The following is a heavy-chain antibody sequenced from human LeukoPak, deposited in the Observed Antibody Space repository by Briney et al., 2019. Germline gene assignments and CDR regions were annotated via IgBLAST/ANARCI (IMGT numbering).Heavy chain of an antibody. Sequence: SQTLSLTCTVSGGSISSGDYYWSWIRQPPGKGLEWIGYIYYSGSTYYNPSLKSRATISVDTSKNQFSLKLSSVTAADTAVYYCAREMEDIVVVPAANAFDIWGQGTMVTVSS. D-gene: IGHD2-2*01. CDR3: AREMEDIVVVPAANAFDI. J-gene: IGHJ3*02. CDR1: GGSISSGDYY. V-gene: IGHV4-30-4*01. CDR2: IYYSGST.